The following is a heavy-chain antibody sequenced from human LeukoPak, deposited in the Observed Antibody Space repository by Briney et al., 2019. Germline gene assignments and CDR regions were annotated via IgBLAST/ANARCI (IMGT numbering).Heavy chain of an antibody. CDR3: ARDHRGFGELSGYYGMDV. J-gene: IGHJ6*02. D-gene: IGHD3-10*01. Sequence: SQTLSLTCTVSGGSISSGGYYWSWIRQPPGKGLEWIGYIYHSGSTYYNPSLKSRVTISVDRSKNQFSLKLSSVTAADTAVYYCARDHRGFGELSGYYGMDVWGQGTTVTVSS. V-gene: IGHV4-30-2*01. CDR1: GGSISSGGYY. CDR2: IYHSGST.